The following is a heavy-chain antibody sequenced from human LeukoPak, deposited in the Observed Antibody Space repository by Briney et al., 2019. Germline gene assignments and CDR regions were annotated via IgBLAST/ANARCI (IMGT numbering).Heavy chain of an antibody. Sequence: RAGGSLRLSCAASGFTFSSYEMNWVRQAPGKGLEWVSYISSSGSTIYYADSVKGRFTISRDNAKNSLYLQMNSVRAEDTAVYYCAREMRVVVTAYLDYWGQGTLVTVSS. CDR1: GFTFSSYE. CDR2: ISSSGSTI. J-gene: IGHJ4*02. V-gene: IGHV3-48*03. D-gene: IGHD2-21*02. CDR3: AREMRVVVTAYLDY.